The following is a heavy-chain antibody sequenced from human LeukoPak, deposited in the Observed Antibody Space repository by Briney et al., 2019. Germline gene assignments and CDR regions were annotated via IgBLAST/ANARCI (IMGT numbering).Heavy chain of an antibody. CDR2: ISSSSSTI. V-gene: IGHV3-11*04. Sequence: GGSLRLSCAASGFTFSDYYMSWIRQAPGKGLEWVSYISSSSSTIYYADSVKGRFTISRDNAKNSLYLQMNSLRAEDTAVYYCARGEYSSSWYLTHYYYYYMDVWGKGTTVTVSS. D-gene: IGHD6-13*01. CDR1: GFTFSDYY. CDR3: ARGEYSSSWYLTHYYYYYMDV. J-gene: IGHJ6*03.